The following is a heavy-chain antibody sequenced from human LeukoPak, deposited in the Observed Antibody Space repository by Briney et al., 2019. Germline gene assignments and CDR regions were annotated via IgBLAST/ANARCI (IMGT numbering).Heavy chain of an antibody. CDR1: GFTFSSYG. CDR3: AKEQRRGITIFEN. D-gene: IGHD3-3*01. J-gene: IGHJ4*02. Sequence: GGSLRLSCAASGFTFSSYGMHWVRQAPGKGLEWVAVIWYDGSNKYYADSVKGRFTISRDNSKNTLYLQMNSLRAEDTAVYYCAKEQRRGITIFENWGQGTLVTVSS. V-gene: IGHV3-33*06. CDR2: IWYDGSNK.